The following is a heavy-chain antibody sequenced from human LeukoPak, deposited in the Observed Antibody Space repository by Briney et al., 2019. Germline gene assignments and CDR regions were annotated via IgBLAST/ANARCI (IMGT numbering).Heavy chain of an antibody. J-gene: IGHJ4*02. D-gene: IGHD4-17*01. V-gene: IGHV3-49*03. CDR2: IRSKAYGGTT. CDR1: RFTFGDYA. Sequence: QSGGSLRLSCTTSRFTFGDYAMTWFRQAPGKGLEWVGFIRSKAYGGTTDYAASVKGRFTISRDDSKSIAYLQMNSLKTEDTAVYYCAKGLRSPDSWGQGTLVTVSS. CDR3: AKGLRSPDS.